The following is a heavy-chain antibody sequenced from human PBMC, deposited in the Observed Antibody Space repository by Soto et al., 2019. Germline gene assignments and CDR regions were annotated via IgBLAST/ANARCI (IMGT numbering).Heavy chain of an antibody. V-gene: IGHV3-74*01. CDR2: INSDGSST. J-gene: IGHJ6*02. CDR3: ARVLAATPYYYYGMDV. Sequence: GGSLRLSCAASGFTFSSYWMHWVRQAPGKGLVWVSRINSDGSSTSYADSVKGRFTISRDNAKNTLYPQMNSLRAEDTAVYYCARVLAATPYYYYGMDVWGQGTTVTVSS. CDR1: GFTFSSYW. D-gene: IGHD2-15*01.